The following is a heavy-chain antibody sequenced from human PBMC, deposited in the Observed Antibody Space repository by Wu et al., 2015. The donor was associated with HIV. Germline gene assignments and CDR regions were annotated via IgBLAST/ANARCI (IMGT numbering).Heavy chain of an antibody. V-gene: IGHV1-8*01. Sequence: QVQLVQSGAEVKKPGASVKVSCKASGYTFTSYDINWVRQATGQGLEWMGWMNPNIGDSDYAQRFRGRVTMATDTSIDTAYMDLNRLTSDDTAIYYCARVHGYTYGKNGALYVWGQGTSGHRLI. CDR2: MNPNIGDS. CDR3: ARVHGYTYGKNGALYV. CDR1: GYTFTSYD. J-gene: IGHJ3*01. D-gene: IGHD5-18*01.